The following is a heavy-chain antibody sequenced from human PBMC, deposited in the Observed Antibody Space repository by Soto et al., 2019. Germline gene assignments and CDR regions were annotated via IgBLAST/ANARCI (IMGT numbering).Heavy chain of an antibody. CDR1: GYTFTTFG. D-gene: IGHD2-2*01. Sequence: ASVKVSCKASGYTFTTFGISWVRQAPGQGLEWMGWIDPKNGNTKDAQKFQGRVTMTTDTSTSTAYMELRSLRSDDTAVYFCAKEYCDTSRCFLPDYWGQGALVTVSS. V-gene: IGHV1-18*01. CDR3: AKEYCDTSRCFLPDY. CDR2: IDPKNGNT. J-gene: IGHJ4*02.